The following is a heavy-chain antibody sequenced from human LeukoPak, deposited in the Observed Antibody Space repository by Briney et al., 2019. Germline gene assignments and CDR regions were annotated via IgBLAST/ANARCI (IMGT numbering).Heavy chain of an antibody. D-gene: IGHD6-6*01. CDR3: AKDPLRYSSSSWFDP. CDR1: GFTFSSYG. CDR2: IRYDGSNK. J-gene: IGHJ5*02. Sequence: GGSLRLSCAASGFTFSSYGMHWVRQAPGKGLEWVAFIRYDGSNKYYADSVKGRFTISRDNSKNTLYLQMNSLRAEDTAVYHCAKDPLRYSSSSWFDPWGQGTLVTVSS. V-gene: IGHV3-30*02.